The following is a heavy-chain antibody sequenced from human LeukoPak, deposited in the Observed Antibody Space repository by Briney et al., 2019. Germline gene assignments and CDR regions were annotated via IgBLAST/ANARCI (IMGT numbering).Heavy chain of an antibody. CDR3: ANYADYYGSDPFDY. D-gene: IGHD3-10*01. CDR1: GFTFSSYA. CDR2: ISYDGSNK. Sequence: GGSLRLSCAASGFTFSSYAMHWVRQAPGKGLEWVAVISYDGSNKYYADSVKGRFTISRDNSKNTLYLQMNSLRAEDTAVYYCANYADYYGSDPFDYWGQGTLVTVSS. J-gene: IGHJ4*02. V-gene: IGHV3-30-3*01.